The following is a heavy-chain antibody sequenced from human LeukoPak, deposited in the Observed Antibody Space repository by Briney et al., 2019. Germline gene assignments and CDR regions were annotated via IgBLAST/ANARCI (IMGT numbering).Heavy chain of an antibody. Sequence: GGSLRLSCAASEFNFSSYWMIWVRQAPGKGLEWVANIKQDGSETYYVDSVKGRFTISRDNAKNSLYLQMNSLRAEDTAMYFCTRDGMEVWGQGTTVIVSS. J-gene: IGHJ6*02. CDR3: TRDGMEV. CDR2: IKQDGSET. CDR1: EFNFSSYW. V-gene: IGHV3-7*01.